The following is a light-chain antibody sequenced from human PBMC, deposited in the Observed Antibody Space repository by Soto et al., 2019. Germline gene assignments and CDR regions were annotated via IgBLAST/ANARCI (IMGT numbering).Light chain of an antibody. CDR1: QGISSY. V-gene: IGKV1-9*01. CDR2: AAS. CDR3: QQLNSYPL. Sequence: DIQLTQSPSFLSASVGDRVTLTCRASQGISSYLAWYQQKPGKAPKLLLYAASTLQSGVPSRFSGSGSGTEFTLTISILQPEDVATYYCQQLNSYPLFGPGTKVDIK. J-gene: IGKJ3*01.